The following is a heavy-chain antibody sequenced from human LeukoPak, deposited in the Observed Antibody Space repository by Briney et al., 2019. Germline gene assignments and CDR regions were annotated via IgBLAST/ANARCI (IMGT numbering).Heavy chain of an antibody. CDR1: GYSFTNYW. Sequence: GESLKISCKSSGYSFTNYWIGWVRQMPGKGLEWMGIIYPGDSDTRYSPSFQGQVTISADKSISTAYLHWSSLRASDTAMYYCARRSRSYYHIDSWGQGTQVTVSS. CDR3: ARRSRSYYHIDS. V-gene: IGHV5-51*01. D-gene: IGHD1-26*01. J-gene: IGHJ4*02. CDR2: IYPGDSDT.